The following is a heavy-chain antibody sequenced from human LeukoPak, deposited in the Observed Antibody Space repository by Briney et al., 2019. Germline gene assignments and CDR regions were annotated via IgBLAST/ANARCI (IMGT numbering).Heavy chain of an antibody. J-gene: IGHJ4*02. Sequence: GGSLRLSCAASGFTFSNYSMNWVRQAPGKGLEWVSSISSSSSYIYYADSVKGRFTISRDNAKNSLYLQMNSLRAEDTAVYYCARESSMVRGVIIIMGSFDYWGQGTLVTVSS. CDR3: ARESSMVRGVIIIMGSFDY. V-gene: IGHV3-21*01. CDR1: GFTFSNYS. CDR2: ISSSSSYI. D-gene: IGHD3-10*01.